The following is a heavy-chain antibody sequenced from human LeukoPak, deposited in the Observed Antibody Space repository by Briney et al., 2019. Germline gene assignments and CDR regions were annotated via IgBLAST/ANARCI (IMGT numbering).Heavy chain of an antibody. CDR1: GFTFSSYA. D-gene: IGHD4-17*01. V-gene: IGHV3-30*04. CDR2: ISYDGSNK. J-gene: IGHJ4*02. Sequence: QPGGSLRLSCAASGFTFSSYAMHWVRQAPGKGLEWVAVISYDGSNKYYADSVKGRFTISRDNSRNTLYLQMNSLRAEDTAVYYCAKDWQAHGVDYFDDWGQGTLVTVSS. CDR3: AKDWQAHGVDYFDD.